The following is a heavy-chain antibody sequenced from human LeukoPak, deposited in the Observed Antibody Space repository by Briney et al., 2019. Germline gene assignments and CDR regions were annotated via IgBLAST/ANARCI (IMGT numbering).Heavy chain of an antibody. V-gene: IGHV4-34*01. CDR2: INHSGST. D-gene: IGHD2-2*01. CDR1: GGSISSYY. J-gene: IGHJ6*02. Sequence: SETLSLTCTVSGGSISSYYWSWIRQPPGKGLEWIGEINHSGSTNYNPSLKSRVTISVDTSKNQFSLKLSSVTAADTAVYYCARGLDCSSTSCYYYGMDVWGQGTTVTVSS. CDR3: ARGLDCSSTSCYYYGMDV.